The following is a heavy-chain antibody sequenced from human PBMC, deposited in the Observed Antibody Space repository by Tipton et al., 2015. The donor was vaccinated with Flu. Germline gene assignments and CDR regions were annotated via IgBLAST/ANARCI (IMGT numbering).Heavy chain of an antibody. CDR3: AKAQWYNSDGYDD. D-gene: IGHD6-19*01. V-gene: IGHV3-23*04. CDR1: GFTFASYT. CDR2: ISGTGASI. Sequence: QLVQSGGGLVQPGGSLRISCAASGFTFASYTFNWVRQAPGKGLDWVAGISGTGASIFYTDSVKGRFTISRDNSKNILFLQVNSLRVEDTAVYYCAKAQWYNSDGYDDWGQGTLVTVPS. J-gene: IGHJ4*02.